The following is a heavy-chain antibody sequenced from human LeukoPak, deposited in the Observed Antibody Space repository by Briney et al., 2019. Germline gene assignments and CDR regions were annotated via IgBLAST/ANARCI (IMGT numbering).Heavy chain of an antibody. CDR2: MKEDGGEK. CDR3: ARVRTEWYIDL. D-gene: IGHD2-8*02. V-gene: IGHV3-7*01. CDR1: GFIFSPYW. Sequence: GGSLRLSCAASGFIFSPYWVTWVRQAPGMGLEWVANMKEDGGEKFYVDSVRGRFTISRDNAKNSVYLQMNNLRVEDTGVYYCARVRTEWYIDLWGRGTLVTVST. J-gene: IGHJ2*01.